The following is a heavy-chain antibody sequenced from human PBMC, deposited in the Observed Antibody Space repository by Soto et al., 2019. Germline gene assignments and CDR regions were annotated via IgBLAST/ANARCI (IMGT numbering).Heavy chain of an antibody. CDR1: GLPVAGSY. CDR3: VNPLPSGQTHARDV. V-gene: IGHV3-53*01. D-gene: IGHD3-10*01. J-gene: IGHJ6*02. Sequence: QSGGSLRLSCVASGLPVAGSYMAWVRQAPGKGLEWASVIYNDGTTYYSQSVEGRFTISRDTSKNTLYLQMDRLRDEDTAVYYFVNPLPSGQTHARDVWGQGTTVTVSS. CDR2: IYNDGTT.